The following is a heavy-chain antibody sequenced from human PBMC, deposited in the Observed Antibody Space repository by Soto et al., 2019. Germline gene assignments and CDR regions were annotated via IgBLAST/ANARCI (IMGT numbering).Heavy chain of an antibody. D-gene: IGHD3-3*01. CDR2: ISGSGGST. CDR1: GFTFSSYA. Sequence: EVQLLESGGGLVQPGGSLRLSCAASGFTFSSYAMSWVRQAPGKGLEWVSAISGSGGSTYYADSVKGRFTISRDNTKNTLNLQMNSLSAEDSAVYYCAKGGGTYYDFWSGYYTGGYYGMYVWGQGTTVTVSS. V-gene: IGHV3-23*01. J-gene: IGHJ6*02. CDR3: AKGGGTYYDFWSGYYTGGYYGMYV.